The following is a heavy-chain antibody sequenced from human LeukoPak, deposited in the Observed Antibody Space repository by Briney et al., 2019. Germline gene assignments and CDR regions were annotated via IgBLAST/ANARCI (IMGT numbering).Heavy chain of an antibody. CDR3: AKDSRGYSGYDFDS. Sequence: GGSLRLSCAASGFTFKSYAMSWVRQAPGKGLEWVSGISGGGGSTYYADSVKGRFTISRDSSKKKLYLQMNSLRAEDTAVYYCAKDSRGYSGYDFDSWGQGSPVTVSS. CDR2: ISGGGGST. D-gene: IGHD5-12*01. V-gene: IGHV3-23*01. CDR1: GFTFKSYA. J-gene: IGHJ4*02.